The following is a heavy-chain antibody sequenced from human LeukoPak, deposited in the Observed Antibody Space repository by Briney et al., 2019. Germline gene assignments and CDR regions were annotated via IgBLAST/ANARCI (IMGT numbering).Heavy chain of an antibody. J-gene: IGHJ4*02. D-gene: IGHD4-11*01. Sequence: SGTLSLTCAVSGGFISSGNWWGWFRQPPGKGLEWIGEIHHSVGTNYNPSLKSRVAVYMDKSKNQFSLRVTSVTAADTAMYYCARKGPATIADYWGRGTLVTVSS. CDR3: ARKGPATIADY. V-gene: IGHV4-4*02. CDR1: GGFISSGNW. CDR2: IHHSVGT.